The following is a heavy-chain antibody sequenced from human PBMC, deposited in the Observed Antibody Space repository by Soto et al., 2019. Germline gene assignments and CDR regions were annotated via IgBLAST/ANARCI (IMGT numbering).Heavy chain of an antibody. CDR1: GGKFTHYW. Sequence: GASLTLSGKGSGGKFTHYWMGWVRQMTGKGLEWMGIIYPGDSDTRYSPSFQGQVTISADKSISTAYLQWSSLKASDTAMYYCASTSRAAAGKDYNWFDPWGQGTLVTVSS. CDR2: IYPGDSDT. V-gene: IGHV5-51*01. CDR3: ASTSRAAAGKDYNWFDP. J-gene: IGHJ5*02. D-gene: IGHD6-13*01.